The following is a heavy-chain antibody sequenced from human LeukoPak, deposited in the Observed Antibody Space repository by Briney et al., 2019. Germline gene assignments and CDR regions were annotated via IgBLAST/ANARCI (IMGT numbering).Heavy chain of an antibody. V-gene: IGHV1-2*06. J-gene: IGHJ5*02. CDR3: ARDPGSFLSSTGWLNWFAP. Sequence: GASVKVSCKASGYTFTGYYMHWVRQAPGQGLEWMGRINPNSGGTNYAQKFQGRVTMTTDTSTSTAYMELRSLRSDDTAVYYCARDPGSFLSSTGWLNWFAPWGQGTLVTVSS. CDR1: GYTFTGYY. D-gene: IGHD6-19*01. CDR2: INPNSGGT.